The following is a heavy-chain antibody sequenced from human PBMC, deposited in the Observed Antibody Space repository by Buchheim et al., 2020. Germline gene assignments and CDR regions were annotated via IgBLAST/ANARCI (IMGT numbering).Heavy chain of an antibody. J-gene: IGHJ3*01. Sequence: EAHLVESGGGLAQPGGSLRLSCAASGFSFSNYWMHWVRQIPGKGLAWVARIQSDGSTKDYADFVNGRFTISRDNAKNTLFLQMHNLRVEDLAVYFCARVDDYNSDSFDVWG. V-gene: IGHV3-74*01. CDR3: ARVDDYNSDSFDV. CDR2: IQSDGSTK. D-gene: IGHD5-24*01. CDR1: GFSFSNYW.